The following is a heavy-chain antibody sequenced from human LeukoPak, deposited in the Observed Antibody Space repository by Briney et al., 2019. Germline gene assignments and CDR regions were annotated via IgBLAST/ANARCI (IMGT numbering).Heavy chain of an antibody. CDR1: GFTFSSYS. V-gene: IGHV3-21*01. CDR2: ISGSSSYI. CDR3: ARSIGYCSSISREYRGSIYLCPYFDA. J-gene: IGHJ4*02. Sequence: GGSLRLSCAASGFTFSSYSMNWVRQAPGKGLEWVSSISGSSSYIYYADSVKGRFTISRHNAKNSLYLQMNSLRAEDTAVYYCARSIGYCSSISREYRGSIYLCPYFDAWGQGTLVTVSS. D-gene: IGHD2-2*01.